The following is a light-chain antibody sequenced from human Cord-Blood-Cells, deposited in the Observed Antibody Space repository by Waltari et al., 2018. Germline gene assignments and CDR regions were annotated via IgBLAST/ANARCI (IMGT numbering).Light chain of an antibody. J-gene: IGLJ3*02. CDR2: DVS. Sequence: SALPQPPSVSGSPGQSITISCAGTSSDVGGSNYVSWYQQQPGNAPKLMIYDVSKRPSGVSNRFSGSKSGNTASLTISGLQAEDEADYYCSSYTSSSTLVFGGGTKLTVL. V-gene: IGLV2-14*01. CDR1: SSDVGGSNY. CDR3: SSYTSSSTLV.